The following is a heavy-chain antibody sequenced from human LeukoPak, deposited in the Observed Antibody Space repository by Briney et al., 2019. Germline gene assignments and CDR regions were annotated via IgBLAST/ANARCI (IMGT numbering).Heavy chain of an antibody. CDR2: ISSDGNRT. V-gene: IGHV3-30-3*01. CDR3: ALLSGPSYS. D-gene: IGHD2-15*01. J-gene: IGHJ4*02. CDR1: GFTFSRYA. Sequence: GGSLRLSCAAPGFTFSRYAMHWVRQAPGKGLEWVAVISSDGNRTYYADSVKGRFTLSRDNSNKTLHLQMKNLRADDTAVYYCALLSGPSYSWGQGTLVTVSS.